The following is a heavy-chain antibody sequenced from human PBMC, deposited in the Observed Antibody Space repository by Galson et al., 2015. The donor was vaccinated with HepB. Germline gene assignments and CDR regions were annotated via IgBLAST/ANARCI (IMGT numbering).Heavy chain of an antibody. V-gene: IGHV3-21*01. D-gene: IGHD3-3*01. CDR3: ARALRTDYDFWSGYSGGGY. Sequence: SLRLSCAASGFTFSSYSMNWVRQAPGKGLEWVSSISSSSSYIYYADSVKGRFTISRDNAKNSLYLQMSSLRAEDTAVYYCARALRTDYDFWSGYSGGGYWGQGTLVTVSS. J-gene: IGHJ4*02. CDR2: ISSSSSYI. CDR1: GFTFSSYS.